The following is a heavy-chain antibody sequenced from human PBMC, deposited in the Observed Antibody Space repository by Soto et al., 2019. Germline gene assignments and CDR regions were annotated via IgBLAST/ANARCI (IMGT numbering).Heavy chain of an antibody. CDR2: IYYSGST. V-gene: IGHV4-59*01. CDR3: ARWYSGSYWDY. CDR1: GGSISSYY. Sequence: SETLSLTCTVSGGSISSYYWSWIRQPPGKGLEWIGYIYYSGSTNYNPSLKRRVTISVDTSKNQFSLKLSSVTAADTAVYYCARWYSGSYWDYWGQGTLVTVSS. J-gene: IGHJ4*02. D-gene: IGHD1-26*01.